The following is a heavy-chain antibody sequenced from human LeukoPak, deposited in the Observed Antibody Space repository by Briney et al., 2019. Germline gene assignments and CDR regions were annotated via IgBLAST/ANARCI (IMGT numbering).Heavy chain of an antibody. J-gene: IGHJ5*02. Sequence: SETLSLTCTVSGGSISSSSYYWGWIRQPPGKGLEWIGSIYYSGSTYYNPSLKSRVTISVDTSKNQFSLKLNSVTAADTAVYYRARRTYCSSTSCPGFDPWGQGTLVTVSS. CDR1: GGSISSSSYY. CDR2: IYYSGST. CDR3: ARRTYCSSTSCPGFDP. V-gene: IGHV4-39*01. D-gene: IGHD2-2*01.